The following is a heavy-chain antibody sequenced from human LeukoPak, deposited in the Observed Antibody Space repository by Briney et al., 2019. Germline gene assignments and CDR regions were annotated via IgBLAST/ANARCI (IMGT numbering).Heavy chain of an antibody. CDR1: GFTFSDYY. CDR2: ISSSSSYA. D-gene: IGHD3-10*01. J-gene: IGHJ5*02. Sequence: PGGSLRLSCAASGFTFSDYYMSWIRQAPGKGLEWVSYISSSSSYANYADSVKGRFTISRDNAKNSLYLQMNSLRAEDTAVYYCARVGVLQWFGDPWGQGTLVTVSS. V-gene: IGHV3-11*06. CDR3: ARVGVLQWFGDP.